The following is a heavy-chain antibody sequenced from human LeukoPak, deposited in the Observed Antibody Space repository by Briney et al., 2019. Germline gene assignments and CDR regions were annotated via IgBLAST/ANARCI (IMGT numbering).Heavy chain of an antibody. Sequence: GGSLRLSCAASGFTFSSYGMHWVRQAPGKGLEWVAVISYDGSNKYYADSVKGRFTISRDNSKNTLYLQMNSLRAEDTAVYYCAKDIEYQLLYALGGQGTLVTVSS. D-gene: IGHD2-2*02. CDR3: AKDIEYQLLYAL. J-gene: IGHJ4*02. V-gene: IGHV3-30*18. CDR1: GFTFSSYG. CDR2: ISYDGSNK.